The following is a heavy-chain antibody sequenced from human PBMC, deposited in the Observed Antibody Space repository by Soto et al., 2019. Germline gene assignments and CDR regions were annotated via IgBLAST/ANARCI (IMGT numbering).Heavy chain of an antibody. Sequence: QVQLVQSGGEVKKPGASVKVSCKASGYTFISFGISWVRQAPGQGLEWMGWINVYSGKTNYEQKFQGRVTMTTDTSTSTAYMELTSLRSDDTAVYYCARGGWDPHDYWGQGTLVTVSS. CDR3: ARGGWDPHDY. D-gene: IGHD1-26*01. CDR2: INVYSGKT. J-gene: IGHJ4*02. CDR1: GYTFISFG. V-gene: IGHV1-18*01.